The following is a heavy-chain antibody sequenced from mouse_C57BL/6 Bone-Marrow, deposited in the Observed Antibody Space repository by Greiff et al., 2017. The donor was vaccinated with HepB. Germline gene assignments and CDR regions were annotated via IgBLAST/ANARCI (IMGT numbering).Heavy chain of an antibody. V-gene: IGHV14-2*01. CDR1: GFNIKDYY. CDR2: IDPEDGET. Sequence: VQLQQSGAELVKPGASVKLSCTASGFNIKDYYMHWVKQRTEQGLEWIGRIDPEDGETKYTPKFQGKATITADTSSNTAYLQLSNLTSEDTAVYYCARKVLLRYGDFDYWGQGTTLTVSS. J-gene: IGHJ2*01. D-gene: IGHD1-1*01. CDR3: ARKVLLRYGDFDY.